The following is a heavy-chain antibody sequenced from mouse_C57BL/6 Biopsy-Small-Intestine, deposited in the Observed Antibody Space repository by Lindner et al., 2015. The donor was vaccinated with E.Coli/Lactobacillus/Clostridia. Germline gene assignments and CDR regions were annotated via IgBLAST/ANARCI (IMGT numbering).Heavy chain of an antibody. CDR1: GFNIKDDY. V-gene: IGHV14-4*01. Sequence: VQLQESGAELVRPGASVKLSCTASGFNIKDDYMHWVKQRPEQGLEWIGWIDPENGDTEYASKFQGKATITADISSNTAYVQLSSLTSEDTGVYYCAGGDNYWYFNVWGTGTTVTVSS. J-gene: IGHJ1*03. CDR3: AGGDNYWYFNV. CDR2: IDPENGDT.